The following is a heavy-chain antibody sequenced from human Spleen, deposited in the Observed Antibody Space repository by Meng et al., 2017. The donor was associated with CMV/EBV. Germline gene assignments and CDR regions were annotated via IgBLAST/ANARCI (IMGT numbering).Heavy chain of an antibody. CDR3: ARDFRQGIDTFDI. J-gene: IGHJ3*02. D-gene: IGHD3-10*01. Sequence: WIRQSPGKGLEWMGWISGYNDHTNYAQKFQGRVTMTTDTSTTTAYMELRSLRSDDTAVFYCARDFRQGIDTFDIWGQGTMVTVSS. CDR2: ISGYNDHT. V-gene: IGHV1-18*01.